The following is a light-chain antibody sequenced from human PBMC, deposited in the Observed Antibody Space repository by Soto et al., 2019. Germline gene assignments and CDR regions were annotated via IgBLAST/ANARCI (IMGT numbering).Light chain of an antibody. CDR1: LNVNSY. Sequence: VLTQSPATLSLSPGERATLSCRASLNVNSYLAWYQQKPGQAPRLLIYDASNRAAGIPDRFSGSGSGTDFTLTISRLEPEDFAVYYCQQYGTSPEWTFGQGTKVDIK. CDR2: DAS. CDR3: QQYGTSPEWT. V-gene: IGKV3-20*01. J-gene: IGKJ1*01.